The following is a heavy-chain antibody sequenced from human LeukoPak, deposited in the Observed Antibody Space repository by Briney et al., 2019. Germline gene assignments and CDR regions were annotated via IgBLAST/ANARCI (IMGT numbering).Heavy chain of an antibody. V-gene: IGHV3-73*01. Sequence: GGSLRLSCAASGFSFSGSAMHWVRQASGKGLEWVGRIRSKPPNYAPAYAASVKGRFTLSRDDSENTAFLQMNSLRTEDTAVYYCTPVVGDVVFTNAYWGQGTLVTVSS. CDR3: TPVVGDVVFTNAY. CDR1: GFSFSGSA. D-gene: IGHD2-21*01. J-gene: IGHJ4*02. CDR2: IRSKPPNYAP.